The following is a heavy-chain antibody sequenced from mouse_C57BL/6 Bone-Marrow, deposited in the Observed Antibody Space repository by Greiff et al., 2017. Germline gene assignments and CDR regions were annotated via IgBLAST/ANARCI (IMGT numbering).Heavy chain of an antibody. D-gene: IGHD1-1*01. CDR2: IRSKSNNYAT. J-gene: IGHJ1*03. CDR1: GFSFNTYA. CDR3: VRQEYGSSYWYFDV. Sequence: EVKLMESGGGLVQPKGSLKLSCAASGFSFNTYAMNWVRQAPGKGLEWVARIRSKSNNYATYYADSVKDRFTISRDDSESMLYLQMNNLKTEDTAMYYCVRQEYGSSYWYFDVWGTGTTVTVSS. V-gene: IGHV10-1*01.